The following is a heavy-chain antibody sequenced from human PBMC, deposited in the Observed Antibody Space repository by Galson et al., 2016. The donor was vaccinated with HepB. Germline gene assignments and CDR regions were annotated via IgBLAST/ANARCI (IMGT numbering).Heavy chain of an antibody. D-gene: IGHD4-23*01. CDR2: IYYGGST. Sequence: TLSLTCTVSGGSISSGDHYWGWVRQPPGKGLEWIGYIYYGGSTSYNPSLKSRLAISVDRSKNQFSLMLSSVTAADTAVYYCAGADYGGCLAYWGQGSLVTVSS. J-gene: IGHJ4*02. CDR3: AGADYGGCLAY. V-gene: IGHV4-30-4*01. CDR1: GGSISSGDHY.